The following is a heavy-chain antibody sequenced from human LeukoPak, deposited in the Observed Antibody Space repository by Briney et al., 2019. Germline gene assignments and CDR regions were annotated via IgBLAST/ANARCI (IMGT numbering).Heavy chain of an antibody. CDR1: GFTFSSYA. CDR3: AKIPLAGGYGHYYLDY. Sequence: GGSLRLSCAASGFTFSSYAMSWVRQAPGKGLEWLSAISGSGGSTYYADSVKGRFTISIDNSKNTLYLQMNSLRAEDTAVYYCAKIPLAGGYGHYYLDYWGQGTLVTVSS. D-gene: IGHD4-17*01. V-gene: IGHV3-23*01. CDR2: ISGSGGST. J-gene: IGHJ4*02.